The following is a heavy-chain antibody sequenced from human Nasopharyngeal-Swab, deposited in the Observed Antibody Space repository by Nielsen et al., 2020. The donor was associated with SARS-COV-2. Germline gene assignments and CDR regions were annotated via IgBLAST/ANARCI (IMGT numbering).Heavy chain of an antibody. CDR3: ARLAPPYSSSWRATPNYYYYYMDV. D-gene: IGHD6-13*01. CDR1: GFTIRSYG. CDR2: ISSSSSYI. Sequence: GESLKISCAASGFTIRSYGLHWVRQAPGKGLEWVSSISSSSSYIYYADSVKGRFTISRDNAKNSLYLQMNSLRAEDTAVYYCARLAPPYSSSWRATPNYYYYYMDVWGKGTTVTVSS. V-gene: IGHV3-21*01. J-gene: IGHJ6*03.